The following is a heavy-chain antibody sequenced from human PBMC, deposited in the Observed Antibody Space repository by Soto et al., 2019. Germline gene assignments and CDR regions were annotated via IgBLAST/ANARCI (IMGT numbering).Heavy chain of an antibody. D-gene: IGHD4-17*01. CDR1: DFTFSNYD. V-gene: IGHV3-13*01. CDR2: IGRAGDT. Sequence: EGQLGESWGGLVQPGGSLRLSCTASDFTFSNYDMHWVRQAAGNGLECVSGIGRAGDTYYEASVKGRFTVSRENAKNSLYLQMDSLRSGDTGVYYCARAPGTTLYNYCYMDVWGIGTEVTVSS. CDR3: ARAPGTTLYNYCYMDV. J-gene: IGHJ6*03.